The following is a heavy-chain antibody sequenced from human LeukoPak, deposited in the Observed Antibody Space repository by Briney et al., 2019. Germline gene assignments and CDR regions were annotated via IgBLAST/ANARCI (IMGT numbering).Heavy chain of an antibody. CDR1: GFTFSSYE. V-gene: IGHV3-48*03. J-gene: IGHJ4*02. Sequence: GGSLRLSCAASGFTFSSYEMNWVRQAPGKGLEWVSYISSSGSTIYYADSVKGRFTISRGNAKNSLYLQMNSLGAEDTAVYYCAVAYGSGEGYFDYWGPGTLVTVSS. CDR2: ISSSGSTI. CDR3: AVAYGSGEGYFDY. D-gene: IGHD3-10*01.